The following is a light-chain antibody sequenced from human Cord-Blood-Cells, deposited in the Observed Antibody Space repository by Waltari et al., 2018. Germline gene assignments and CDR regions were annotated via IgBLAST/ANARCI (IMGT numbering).Light chain of an antibody. CDR3: MQALQTPWT. CDR2: LGS. CDR1: QSLLHSNGYNY. J-gene: IGKJ1*01. V-gene: IGKV2-28*01. Sequence: DTVMTQSPLSLPVTPGEPASIPCSSSQSLLHSNGYNYLDWYLQKPGQSPQLLVYLGSNRASGVPDRFSGSGSGTDFTMKISRVEAEDVGVYYCMQALQTPWTFGQGTKVEIK.